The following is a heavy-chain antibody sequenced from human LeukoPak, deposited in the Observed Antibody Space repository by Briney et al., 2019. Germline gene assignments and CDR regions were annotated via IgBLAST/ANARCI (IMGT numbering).Heavy chain of an antibody. CDR3: ARPRGWYFDY. D-gene: IGHD6-19*01. V-gene: IGHV3-11*01. J-gene: IGHJ4*02. CDR1: GGSFSGYY. CDR2: ISSSGSTI. Sequence: LSLTCAVYGGSFSGYYWSWIRQAPGKGLEWVSYISSSGSTIYYADSVKGRFTISRDNAKNSLYLQMNSLRAEDTAVYYCARPRGWYFDYWGQGTLVTVSS.